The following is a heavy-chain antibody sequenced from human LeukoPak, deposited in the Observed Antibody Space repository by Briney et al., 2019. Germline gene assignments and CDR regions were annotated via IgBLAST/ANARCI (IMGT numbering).Heavy chain of an antibody. CDR3: AREGHDFSLGPNYFDY. D-gene: IGHD7-27*01. J-gene: IGHJ4*02. Sequence: GGSLRLSCAASGFTLCNYDMNWVRQAPGKGLEWVSYISSSGSTKYYADAVKGRFTVSRDNAKNSLYLQMNTLRDEDTALYYCAREGHDFSLGPNYFDYWGQGTLVTVSS. CDR2: ISSSGSTK. V-gene: IGHV3-48*02. CDR1: GFTLCNYD.